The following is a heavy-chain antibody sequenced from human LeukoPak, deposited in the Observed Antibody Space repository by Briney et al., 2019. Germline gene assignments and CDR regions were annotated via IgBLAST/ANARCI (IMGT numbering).Heavy chain of an antibody. J-gene: IGHJ4*02. Sequence: SETLSLTCAVYGGSFTGYYWSWIRQPPGKGLEWGGEINHSGTTSHNPSLESRVTFSVDTSKNHLSLQLTSVTAADTAVYFCARRRRIDMDWGVVWVFDLWGEGTVVSVSS. V-gene: IGHV4-34*01. D-gene: IGHD3-10*01. CDR3: ARRRRIDMDWGVVWVFDL. CDR1: GGSFTGYY. CDR2: INHSGTT.